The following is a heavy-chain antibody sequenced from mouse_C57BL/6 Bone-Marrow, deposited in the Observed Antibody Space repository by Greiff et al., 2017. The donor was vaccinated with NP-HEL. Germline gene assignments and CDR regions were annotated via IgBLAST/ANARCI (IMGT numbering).Heavy chain of an antibody. CDR3: ARGGWLLRYYAMDY. CDR2: IHPNSGST. CDR1: GYTFTSYW. V-gene: IGHV1-64*01. Sequence: QVQLQQPGAELVKPGASVKLSCKASGYTFTSYWMHWVKQRPGQGLEWIGMIHPNSGSTNYNEKFKSKATLTVVKSSSTAYMQLSSLTSEDSAVYYCARGGWLLRYYAMDYWGQGTSVTVSS. D-gene: IGHD2-3*01. J-gene: IGHJ4*01.